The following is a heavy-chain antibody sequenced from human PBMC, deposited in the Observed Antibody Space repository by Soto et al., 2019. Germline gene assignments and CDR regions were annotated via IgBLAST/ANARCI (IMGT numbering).Heavy chain of an antibody. J-gene: IGHJ6*02. CDR3: ARDLGAVGATISYYGMDV. D-gene: IGHD1-26*01. Sequence: ASVKVSCKASGYTFTGYYMHWVRQAPGQGLEWMGWINPNSGGTNYAQKFQGWVTMTRDTSISTAYMELSRLRSDDTAVYYCARDLGAVGATISYYGMDVWGQGTTVTVSS. CDR1: GYTFTGYY. CDR2: INPNSGGT. V-gene: IGHV1-2*04.